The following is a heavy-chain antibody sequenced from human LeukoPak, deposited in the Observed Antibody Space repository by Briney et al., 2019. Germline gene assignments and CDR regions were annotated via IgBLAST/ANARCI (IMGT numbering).Heavy chain of an antibody. CDR1: GFTFTNYA. D-gene: IGHD6-19*01. V-gene: IGHV3-23*01. Sequence: GGSLRLSCAASGFTFTNYAMSWVRQAPGKGLEWVSTITDNSGRTYYADSAKGRFTISRDNSKSTLFLQMNSLRAEDTAVYYCANTRHGSGWSGGGDLWGHGTLVTVSS. J-gene: IGHJ5*02. CDR2: ITDNSGRT. CDR3: ANTRHGSGWSGGGDL.